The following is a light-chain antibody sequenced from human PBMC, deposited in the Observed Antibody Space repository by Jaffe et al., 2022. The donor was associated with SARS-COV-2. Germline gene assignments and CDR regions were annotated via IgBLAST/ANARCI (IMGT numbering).Light chain of an antibody. CDR3: LQRSNWPYT. CDR1: QSVSSY. V-gene: IGKV3-11*01. CDR2: DAS. Sequence: EIVLTQSPATLSLSPGERATLSCRASQSVSSYLVWYQQKPGQAPRLLIYDASNRATGIPARFSGSGSGTDFTLTISSLEPEDSAVYYCLQRSNWPYTFGQGTKLEI. J-gene: IGKJ2*01.